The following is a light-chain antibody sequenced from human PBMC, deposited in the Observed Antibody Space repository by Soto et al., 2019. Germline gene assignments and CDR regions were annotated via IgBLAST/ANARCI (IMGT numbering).Light chain of an antibody. V-gene: IGLV1-40*01. Sequence: QSVLTQPPSVSGAPGQRVSISCTGSSSNIGSGHDVHWYQQLPGTAPKLLTYGDNNRPSGVPDRFSGSKSGTSASLAISGLQAEDEADYYCHSYDSSLSGFHAFGTGTKLTVL. CDR3: HSYDSSLSGFHA. CDR1: SSNIGSGHD. CDR2: GDN. J-gene: IGLJ1*01.